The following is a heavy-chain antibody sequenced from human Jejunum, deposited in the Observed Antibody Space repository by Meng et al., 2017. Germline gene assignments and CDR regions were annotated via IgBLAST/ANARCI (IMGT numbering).Heavy chain of an antibody. CDR2: SYLSGST. CDR1: GGSISGENL. CDR3: ARATLARLFDS. Sequence: QVQLQESGPGLVEPPGTLSLTCSVSGGSISGENLWSWVRQTPGKGLEWIGESYLSGSTYYNPSLASRVTISVDHSRDRFSLTVASVTAADTGVYFCARATLARLFDSWGQGRLVTSPQ. J-gene: IGHJ4*02. V-gene: IGHV4-4*01. D-gene: IGHD6-6*01.